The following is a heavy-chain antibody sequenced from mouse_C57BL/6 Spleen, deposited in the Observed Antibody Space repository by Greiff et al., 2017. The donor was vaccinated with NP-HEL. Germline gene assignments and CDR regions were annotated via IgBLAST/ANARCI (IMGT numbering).Heavy chain of an antibody. J-gene: IGHJ4*01. Sequence: VQLQQSGPELVKPGASVKISCKASGYAFSSSWMNWVKQRPGKGLEWIGRIYPGDGDTNYNGKFKGKATLTADKSSSTAYMQLSSLTSEDSAVYFGARSYYGIYAMDYWGQGTSVTVSS. CDR3: ARSYYGIYAMDY. CDR1: GYAFSSSW. V-gene: IGHV1-82*01. D-gene: IGHD1-1*01. CDR2: IYPGDGDT.